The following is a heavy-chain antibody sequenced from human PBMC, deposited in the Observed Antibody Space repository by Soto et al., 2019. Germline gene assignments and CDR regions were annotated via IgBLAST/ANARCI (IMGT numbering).Heavy chain of an antibody. J-gene: IGHJ6*03. CDR3: ARVTYYGSGSYYNIYYYYMDV. Sequence: SETLSLTCTVSGGSISSGGYYWSWVRQHPGKGLEWIGYIYYSGSTYYNPSLQSRVTISVDTSKNQFSLKLSSVTAADTAVYYCARVTYYGSGSYYNIYYYYMDVWGKGTTVTVSS. V-gene: IGHV4-31*03. D-gene: IGHD3-10*01. CDR1: GGSISSGGYY. CDR2: IYYSGST.